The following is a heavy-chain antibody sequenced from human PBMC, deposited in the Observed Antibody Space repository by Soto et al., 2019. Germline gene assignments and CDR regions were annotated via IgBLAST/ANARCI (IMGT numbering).Heavy chain of an antibody. CDR2: FDPEDGET. CDR1: GYTLTELS. J-gene: IGHJ4*02. D-gene: IGHD6-19*01. V-gene: IGHV1-24*01. Sequence: ASVKVSCKVSGYTLTELSMHWVRQAPGKGLEWMGGFDPEDGETIYAQKFQGRVTMTEDTSTDTAYMELSSLRSEATAVYYCATGPYSSGWPFDYWGQGTLVTVSS. CDR3: ATGPYSSGWPFDY.